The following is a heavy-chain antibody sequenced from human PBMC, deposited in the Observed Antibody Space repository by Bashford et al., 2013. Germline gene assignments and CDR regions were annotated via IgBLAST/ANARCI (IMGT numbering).Heavy chain of an antibody. CDR3: ARGGGYCSGVSCYDFDY. V-gene: IGHV4-31*03. D-gene: IGHD2-15*01. Sequence: SETLSLTCTVSGGSISSGAYYWSWIRQHPGRGLEWIGYIYYSGSTYYNPSLKSRVTISVDTSKNQFSLKLSSVTAADTAVYYCARGGGYCSGVSCYDFDYWGQGTLVHRLL. J-gene: IGHJ4*02. CDR1: GGSISSGAYY. CDR2: IYYSGST.